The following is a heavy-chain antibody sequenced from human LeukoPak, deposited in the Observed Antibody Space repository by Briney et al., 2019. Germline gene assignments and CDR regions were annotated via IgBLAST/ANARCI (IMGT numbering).Heavy chain of an antibody. CDR1: GFSLSNYW. V-gene: IGHV3-74*01. CDR2: IDSGGSST. Sequence: GGSLRLSCAASGFSLSNYWMHWVRHVPGKGLVWVSRIDSGGSSTTYADSVKGRFTISKDTAKNTLYLQMNSLRAEDTAVYYCARSSNCVDYWGQGTLVTVSS. CDR3: ARSSNCVDY. J-gene: IGHJ4*02. D-gene: IGHD6-13*01.